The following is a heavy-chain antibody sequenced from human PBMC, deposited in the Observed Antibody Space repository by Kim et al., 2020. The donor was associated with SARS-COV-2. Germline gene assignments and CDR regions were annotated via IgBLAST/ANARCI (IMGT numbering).Heavy chain of an antibody. CDR3: ARGSRFDYFDY. J-gene: IGHJ4*02. CDR2: IYSGGST. Sequence: GGSLRLSCAASGFTVSSNYMSWVRQAPGKGLEWVSVIYSGGSTYYADSVKGRFTISRDNSKNTLYLQMNSLRAEDTAVYYCARGSRFDYFDYWGQGTLVTVSS. V-gene: IGHV3-53*01. CDR1: GFTVSSNY. D-gene: IGHD3-16*01.